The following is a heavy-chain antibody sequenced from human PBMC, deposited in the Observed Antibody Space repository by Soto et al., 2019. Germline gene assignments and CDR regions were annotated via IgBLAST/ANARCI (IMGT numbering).Heavy chain of an antibody. CDR1: GLTVSSKY. J-gene: IGHJ4*02. CDR3: AARGGSSFDY. V-gene: IGHV3-66*01. Sequence: EVQLVESGGGLVQPGGSLRLSCPASGLTVSSKYMSWVRQAPGKGLEWVSLMYSRGTTFYADSVKGRFTISRDSSKNTLYLQRNSLRAEDTAVYYWAARGGSSFDYWSQGTLVTVSS. D-gene: IGHD1-26*01. CDR2: MYSRGTT.